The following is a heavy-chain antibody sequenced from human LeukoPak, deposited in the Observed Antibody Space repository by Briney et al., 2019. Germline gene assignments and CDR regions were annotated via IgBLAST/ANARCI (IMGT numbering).Heavy chain of an antibody. CDR1: GFAFSNYA. CDR2: ISGFNT. CDR3: AKDVCTSPRCLLYFDS. V-gene: IGHV3-23*01. Sequence: GGSLRLSCTTSGFAFSNYAMNWVRQAPGKGPEWVSGISGFNTYYADSVKGRFTIFRDNSKNVLYLQMDRLRAEDTAVYSCAKDVCTSPRCLLYFDSWGQGNLVTVSS. J-gene: IGHJ4*02. D-gene: IGHD2-8*01.